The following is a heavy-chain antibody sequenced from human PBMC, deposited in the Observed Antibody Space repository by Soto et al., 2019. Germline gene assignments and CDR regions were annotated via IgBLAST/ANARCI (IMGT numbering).Heavy chain of an antibody. Sequence: QVQLVQSGAEVKKPGALVKVSCKASGYTFNSYGISWLRQAPGQGLEWMGWISAYDGDTKYAQKFQGRVTMTTDTSTSTANMEVRSLRSDDTAVYYCARSSGTSYIWFDPWGQGILVTVSS. J-gene: IGHJ5*02. CDR1: GYTFNSYG. V-gene: IGHV1-18*01. CDR3: ARSSGTSYIWFDP. CDR2: ISAYDGDT. D-gene: IGHD1-26*01.